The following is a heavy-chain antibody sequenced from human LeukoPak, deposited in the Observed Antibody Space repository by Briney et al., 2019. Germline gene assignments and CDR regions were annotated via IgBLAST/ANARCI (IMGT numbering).Heavy chain of an antibody. J-gene: IGHJ4*02. V-gene: IGHV1-2*02. Sequence: ASVKVSCKASGYTSTGYYMHWVRQAPGQGLEWMGWINPNSGGTNYAQKFQGRVTMTRDTSTSMVYMELTSLRSEDTAVYYCARDPEGSGCYFDYWGQGTLVTVSS. D-gene: IGHD6-19*01. CDR3: ARDPEGSGCYFDY. CDR1: GYTSTGYY. CDR2: INPNSGGT.